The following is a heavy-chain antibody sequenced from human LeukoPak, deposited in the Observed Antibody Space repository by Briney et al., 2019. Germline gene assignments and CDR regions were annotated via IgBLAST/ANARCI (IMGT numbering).Heavy chain of an antibody. CDR2: INHSGST. J-gene: IGHJ6*03. CDR1: GGSFSGYY. D-gene: IGHD3-10*01. CDR3: ASGRGTLSYYYYYYTDV. Sequence: SETLSLTCAVYGGSFSGYYWSWIRQPPGKGLEWIGEINHSGSTNYNPSLKSRVTISVDTSTNQFSLKRSSVTAADTAVYYCASGRGTLSYYYYYYTDVWGNRTTVTVS. V-gene: IGHV4-34*01.